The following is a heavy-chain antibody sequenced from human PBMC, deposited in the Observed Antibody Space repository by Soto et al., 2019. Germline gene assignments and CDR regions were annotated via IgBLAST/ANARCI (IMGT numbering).Heavy chain of an antibody. CDR3: AHRHGSLFFGS. D-gene: IGHD5-12*01. Sequence: QITLKESGPTLVRPTQTLTLTCTFSGFSLSTSGVGVGWIRQPPGKALECLALIYWDDDKRYSPTLKNRLTITNDPSRSQVILTMSNVDPVDTATYYCAHRHGSLFFGSWGQGTLVTVSS. J-gene: IGHJ4*02. V-gene: IGHV2-5*02. CDR1: GFSLSTSGVG. CDR2: IYWDDDK.